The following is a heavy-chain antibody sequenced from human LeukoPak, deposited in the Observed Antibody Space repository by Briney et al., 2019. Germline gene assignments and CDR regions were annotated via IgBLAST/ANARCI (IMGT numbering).Heavy chain of an antibody. J-gene: IGHJ6*03. D-gene: IGHD3-9*01. V-gene: IGHV1-18*01. CDR2: ISTYNGNA. Sequence: ASVKVSCKASGYIFMQYAIRWVRQAPGQGLEWMAWISTYNGNANYAQKFQGRVTMTTDTSTSTAYMELRSLRSDDTAVYYCARATGYNFYYMDVWGQGTTVIVSS. CDR3: ARATGYNFYYMDV. CDR1: GYIFMQYA.